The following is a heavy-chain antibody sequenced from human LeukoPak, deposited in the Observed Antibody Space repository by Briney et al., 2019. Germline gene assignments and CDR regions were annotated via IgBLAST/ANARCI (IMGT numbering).Heavy chain of an antibody. CDR3: ARGLPFDY. Sequence: PSETLSLTCAVYGGSFSGYYWSGIRQPPGKGLEWIGEINHSGSTNYNPSLKSRVTISVDTSKNQFSLKLSSVTAADTAVYYCARGLPFDYWGQGTLVTVSS. V-gene: IGHV4-34*01. CDR1: GGSFSGYY. CDR2: INHSGST. J-gene: IGHJ4*02.